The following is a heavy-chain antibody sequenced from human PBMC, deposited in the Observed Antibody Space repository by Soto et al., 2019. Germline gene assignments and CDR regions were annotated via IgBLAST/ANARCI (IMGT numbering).Heavy chain of an antibody. J-gene: IGHJ6*02. D-gene: IGHD2-2*01. V-gene: IGHV5-10-1*01. CDR2: IDPSDSYT. Sequence: PGESLKISGKGSGYSFTSYCISWVRQMPWKGLEWMGRIDPSDSYTNYSPSFQGHVTISADKSIRTAYLQWSSLKASDTAMYYCALTRPDIVVVPAAPSYGMDVWGQGTTVTV. CDR3: ALTRPDIVVVPAAPSYGMDV. CDR1: GYSFTSYC.